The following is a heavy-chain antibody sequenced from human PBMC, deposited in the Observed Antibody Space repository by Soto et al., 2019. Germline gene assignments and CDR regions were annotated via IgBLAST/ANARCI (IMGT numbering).Heavy chain of an antibody. CDR2: INPKNGDS. J-gene: IGHJ6*02. CDR3: ARVPTHMMAGRPLFHGMDV. Sequence: QVQLVQSGGDVKKPGASMKVSCKASGYTFTDSYIHWVRQAPGQGLEWLGFINPKNGDSHYAQRFEGRVTMTRDTSINSAYMELSRLTSDDTAVYFCARVPTHMMAGRPLFHGMDVWGQGTTVAVSS. D-gene: IGHD6-19*01. V-gene: IGHV1-2*02. CDR1: GYTFTDSY.